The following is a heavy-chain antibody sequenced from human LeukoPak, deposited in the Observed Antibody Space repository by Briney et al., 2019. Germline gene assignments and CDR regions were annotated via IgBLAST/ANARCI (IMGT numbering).Heavy chain of an antibody. V-gene: IGHV4-61*10. D-gene: IGHD3-10*01. CDR1: GGSISSGNYY. J-gene: IGHJ4*02. CDR3: AANSADYNTLGSSYKV. CDR2: IYYSGST. Sequence: SETLSLTCTVSGGSISSGNYYWSWIRQPAGKGLEWIGYIYYSGSTNYNPSLKSRVTISVDTSKNQFSLKLTSVTAADTAVYYCAANSADYNTLGSSYKVWGQGTLVTVSS.